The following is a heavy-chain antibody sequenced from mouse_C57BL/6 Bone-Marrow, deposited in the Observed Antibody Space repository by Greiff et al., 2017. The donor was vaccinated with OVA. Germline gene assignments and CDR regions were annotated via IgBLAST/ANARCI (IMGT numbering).Heavy chain of an antibody. J-gene: IGHJ4*01. CDR3: VRHAYYYAMDY. CDR2: IRSKSNNYAT. CDR1: GFSFNTYA. Sequence: EVQVVESGGGLVQPKGSLKLSCAASGFSFNTYAMNWVRQAPGKGLEWVARIRSKSNNYATYYADSVKDRFTISRDDSESMLYLQMNTMKAEDTAMYYCVRHAYYYAMDYWGQGTSVTVSS. V-gene: IGHV10-1*01. D-gene: IGHD2-10*01.